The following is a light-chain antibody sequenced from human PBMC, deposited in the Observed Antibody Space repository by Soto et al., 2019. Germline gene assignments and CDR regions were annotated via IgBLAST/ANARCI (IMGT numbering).Light chain of an antibody. CDR2: AAF. Sequence: DIQLTQSPSFLSASVGGRVTITCRASQDIKNYLAWYQQKPGKAPNLLIYAAFTLQSGVPSRFSGSGSGTEFTLTISSLQPEDFETYYCQQLNDYPFAFGPGTKVDIK. CDR1: QDIKNY. CDR3: QQLNDYPFA. J-gene: IGKJ3*01. V-gene: IGKV1-9*01.